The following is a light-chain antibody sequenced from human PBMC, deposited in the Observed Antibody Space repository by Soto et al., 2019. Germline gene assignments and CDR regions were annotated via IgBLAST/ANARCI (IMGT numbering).Light chain of an antibody. CDR3: QQYGSSYPWT. J-gene: IGKJ1*01. Sequence: EIVLTQSPGTLSLSPGERATLSCRASQSVSSNYLAWYQQNPGHAPRLLIYGASSRATGIPDRFSGSGSGTDFTLTIRRLEPEDFAVYYCQQYGSSYPWTFGQGTKV. CDR2: GAS. V-gene: IGKV3-20*01. CDR1: QSVSSNY.